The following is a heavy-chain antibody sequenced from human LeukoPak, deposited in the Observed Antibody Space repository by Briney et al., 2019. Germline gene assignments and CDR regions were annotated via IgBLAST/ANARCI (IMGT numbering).Heavy chain of an antibody. CDR1: GFTLSSYW. CDR2: IYYSGST. Sequence: LRLSCAASGFTLSSYWMHWVRQVPGKGLEWIGYIYYSGSTYYNPSLKSRVTISVDTSKNQFSLKLSSVTAADTAVYYCAREAVGYCSGGSCYRTSSLDYWGQGTLVTVSS. J-gene: IGHJ4*02. V-gene: IGHV4-31*02. D-gene: IGHD2-15*01. CDR3: AREAVGYCSGGSCYRTSSLDY.